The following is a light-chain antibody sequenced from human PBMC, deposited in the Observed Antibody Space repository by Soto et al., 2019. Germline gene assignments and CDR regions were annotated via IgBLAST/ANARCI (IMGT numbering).Light chain of an antibody. V-gene: IGKV3-11*01. Sequence: EVVLTQAPATLSLSPGDRATLSCRASQSVSIDFAWYQQNPGQAPRLLIYDASNSATGIPARCSGSGSGTAFPLTISSVEPEDFAVYYCQHRHNFGPGTKVDIK. CDR2: DAS. CDR1: QSVSID. J-gene: IGKJ3*01. CDR3: QHRHN.